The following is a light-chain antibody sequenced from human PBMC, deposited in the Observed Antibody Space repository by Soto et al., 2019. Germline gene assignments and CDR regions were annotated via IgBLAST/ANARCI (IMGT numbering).Light chain of an antibody. CDR2: GAS. V-gene: IGKV3-15*01. Sequence: IVMTHSPATLSVSPWERATLSFRASQSVSSNLAWYQQKPGQAPRLLIYGASTRATGIPARFSGSGSGTEFTLTISSLQSEDFAVYCCQQYNNWPYNFGQGTKVDIK. CDR1: QSVSSN. J-gene: IGKJ2*01. CDR3: QQYNNWPYN.